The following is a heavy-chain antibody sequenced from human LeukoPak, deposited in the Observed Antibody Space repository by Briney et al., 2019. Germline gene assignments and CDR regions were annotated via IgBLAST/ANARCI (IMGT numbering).Heavy chain of an antibody. CDR1: GYTFTGYY. D-gene: IGHD3-10*01. CDR2: INPNSGGT. Sequence: GASVKVSCKASGYTFTGYYMHWVRQAPGQGLEWMGWINPNSGGTNYAQKFQGRVTMTRDMSISTAYTELSRLRSDDTAVYYCARGGPKGPSGRYYYYMDVWGKGTTVTVSS. CDR3: ARGGPKGPSGRYYYYMDV. J-gene: IGHJ6*03. V-gene: IGHV1-2*02.